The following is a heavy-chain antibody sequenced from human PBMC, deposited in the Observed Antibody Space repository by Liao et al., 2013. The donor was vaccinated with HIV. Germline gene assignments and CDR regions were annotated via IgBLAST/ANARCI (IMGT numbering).Heavy chain of an antibody. CDR2: IYYSGAT. J-gene: IGHJ4*02. D-gene: IGHD6-13*01. Sequence: QVQLQESGPGLVKPSQTLSLTCTVSGASISTGNYYWSWIRQPPGKGLEWIGYIYYSGATYYNPSLKSRLTMSVDTSKNQFSLKLSSVTAADTAVYYCARGKIEAASGRHFEYWGQGTLVTVSS. CDR1: GASISTGNYY. V-gene: IGHV4-30-4*08. CDR3: ARGKIEAASGRHFEY.